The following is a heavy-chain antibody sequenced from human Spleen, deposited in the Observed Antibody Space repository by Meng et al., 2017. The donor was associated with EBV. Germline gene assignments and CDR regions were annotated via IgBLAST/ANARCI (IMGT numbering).Heavy chain of an antibody. CDR3: ASAPPGLPHDS. Sequence: QWRHRQWGEGRLKPSGTLSLTCAVYGGSFSGYYWTWIRQPPGKGLEWIGEINHSGSTNYNPSLKSRVTISVDTSKNQFSLNLISVTAADTAVYDCASAPPGLPHDSWGQGTLVTVSS. J-gene: IGHJ4*02. V-gene: IGHV4-34*01. D-gene: IGHD5-12*01. CDR1: GGSFSGYY. CDR2: INHSGST.